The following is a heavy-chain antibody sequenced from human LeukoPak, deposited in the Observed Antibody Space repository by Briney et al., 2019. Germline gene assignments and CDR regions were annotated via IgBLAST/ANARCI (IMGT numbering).Heavy chain of an antibody. Sequence: GGSLRLSCAASGFTFDDYAMHWVRQAPGKGLEWVSGISWNSGSIGYADSVKGRFTISRDNAKNSLYLQMNSLRAEDTALYYCARDKYSSSWYGWSRYWGQGTLVTVSS. CDR3: ARDKYSSSWYGWSRY. V-gene: IGHV3-9*01. CDR1: GFTFDDYA. CDR2: ISWNSGSI. D-gene: IGHD6-13*01. J-gene: IGHJ4*02.